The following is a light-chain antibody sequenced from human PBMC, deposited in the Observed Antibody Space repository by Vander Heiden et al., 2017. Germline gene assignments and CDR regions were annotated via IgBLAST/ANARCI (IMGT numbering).Light chain of an antibody. CDR2: EVN. CDR3: TSYAGSNDLV. CDR1: SSDVGVYNS. J-gene: IGLJ3*02. Sequence: QSALTQPPSASGSPGQSVTISCTGSSSDVGVYNSVAWYPQHPGKAPKVMIYEVNKRPSGVPDRFSGSKSGNTASLTVSGLQAEDEADYYCTSYAGSNDLVFGGGTKLTVL. V-gene: IGLV2-8*01.